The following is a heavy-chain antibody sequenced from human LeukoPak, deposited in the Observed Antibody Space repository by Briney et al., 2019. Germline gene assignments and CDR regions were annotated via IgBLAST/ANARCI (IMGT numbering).Heavy chain of an antibody. Sequence: ASVKVSCKASGYTFTAYYIHWVRQAPGQGLEWMGWINPNSGGTNYAQKFQGRVTMTRDTSITTAYMELTRLRFDDTAVYYCARDDTAMVFGYWGQGTLVTVSS. CDR1: GYTFTAYY. CDR3: ARDDTAMVFGY. V-gene: IGHV1-2*02. CDR2: INPNSGGT. D-gene: IGHD5-18*01. J-gene: IGHJ4*02.